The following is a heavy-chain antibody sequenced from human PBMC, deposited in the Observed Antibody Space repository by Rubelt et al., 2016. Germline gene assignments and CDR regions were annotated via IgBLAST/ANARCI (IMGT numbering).Heavy chain of an antibody. J-gene: IGHJ6*02. V-gene: IGHV4-34*01. CDR1: GGSFSGYY. D-gene: IGHD3-10*01. Sequence: QVQLQQWGAGLLKPSETLSLTCAVYGGSFSGYYWSWIRQPPGKGLEWIGEINHSGSTNDNPSLKSGVSIEVGTSKNQFSLKVSSVTAADTAVYYCASCRRGYYYDYGMDGWGQGDTVTVSS. CDR2: INHSGST. CDR3: ASCRRGYYYDYGMDG.